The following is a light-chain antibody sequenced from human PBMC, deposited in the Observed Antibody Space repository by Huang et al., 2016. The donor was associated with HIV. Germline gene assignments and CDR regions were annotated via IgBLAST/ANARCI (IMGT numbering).Light chain of an antibody. CDR1: QSVSRY. Sequence: EIVLTQSPATLSLSPGERATLSCRASQSVSRYLAWYQQNPGQAPRLLIYDASNRATGIPARFSGSGSGTDFTLTSSSLEPEDFAVYYCQQRSNWLFGGGTKVEIK. CDR3: QQRSNWL. CDR2: DAS. V-gene: IGKV3-11*01. J-gene: IGKJ4*01.